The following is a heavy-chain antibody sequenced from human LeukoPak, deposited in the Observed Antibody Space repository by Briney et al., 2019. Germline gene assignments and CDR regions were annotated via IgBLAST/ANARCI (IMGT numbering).Heavy chain of an antibody. CDR2: IYYSGST. D-gene: IGHD6-19*01. CDR3: AREGMVAVADDAFDI. V-gene: IGHV4-59*12. Sequence: SETLSLTCTVSGGSISSYYWSWIRQPPGKGLEWIGYIYYSGSTYYSPSLKSRVTISVDTSKNQFSLKLSSVTAADTAVYYCAREGMVAVADDAFDIWGQGTMVTVSS. J-gene: IGHJ3*02. CDR1: GGSISSYY.